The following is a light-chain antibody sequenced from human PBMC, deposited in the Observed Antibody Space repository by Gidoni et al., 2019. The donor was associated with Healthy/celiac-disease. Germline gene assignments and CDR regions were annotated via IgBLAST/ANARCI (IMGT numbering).Light chain of an antibody. J-gene: IGKJ4*01. V-gene: IGKV4-1*01. CDR3: QQYCTPVLT. CDR2: WAS. Sequence: VITQSLDSLAVSLGVRATINCKSSQSVLYIPNNNNYLAWYQQKPGQPPKLLIYWASTRESGVPDRFSGRGSGADFTLTSSSLQAEDVAVYYCQQYCTPVLTFGGGTKVEIK. CDR1: QSVLYIPNNNNY.